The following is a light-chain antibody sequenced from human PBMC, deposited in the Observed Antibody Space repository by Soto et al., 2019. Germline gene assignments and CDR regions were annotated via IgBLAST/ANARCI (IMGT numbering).Light chain of an antibody. J-gene: IGKJ1*01. CDR3: QQYGSSGT. Sequence: EIVLTQSPGTVSLSQGERATLSCRASQSVSNNYLAWYQQKPGQAPRLLISGASNRATGLPDRFSGSGSGTDFTLTISRLEPEDFAVYYCQQYGSSGTFGQGTKVDIK. CDR1: QSVSNNY. CDR2: GAS. V-gene: IGKV3-20*01.